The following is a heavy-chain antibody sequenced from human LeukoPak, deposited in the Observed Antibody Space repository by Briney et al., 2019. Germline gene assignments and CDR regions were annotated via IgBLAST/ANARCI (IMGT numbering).Heavy chain of an antibody. CDR1: GYTFTSYY. CDR3: ARGANDFSIPEEYYFDY. CDR2: INPSGGST. J-gene: IGHJ4*02. D-gene: IGHD3-3*01. V-gene: IGHV1-46*01. Sequence: ASVKVSCKASGYTFTSYYMHWVRQAPGQGLEWMGIINPSGGSTSYAQKFQGRVTMTRDTSTSTVYMELSSLRSEDTAVYYCARGANDFSIPEEYYFDYWGQGTLVTVSS.